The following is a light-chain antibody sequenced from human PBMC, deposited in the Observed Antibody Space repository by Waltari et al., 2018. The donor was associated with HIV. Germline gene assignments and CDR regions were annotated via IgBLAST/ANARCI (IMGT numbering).Light chain of an antibody. CDR3: TSYTTSDTLR. CDR2: EVS. J-gene: IGLJ3*02. V-gene: IGLV2-14*03. CDR1: SIDLGFDNY. Sequence: QSVLTQPASVSGSTGQSVTISSTGTSIDLGFDNYVSWYQQYPGKAPTLIIYEVSSRPSGVSDRFSGSKSGNTASLTISGLQNEDEADYFCTSYTTSDTLRFGGGTKVTVL.